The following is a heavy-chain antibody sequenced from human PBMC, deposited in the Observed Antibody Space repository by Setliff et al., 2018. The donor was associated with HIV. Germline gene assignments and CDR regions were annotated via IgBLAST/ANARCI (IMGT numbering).Heavy chain of an antibody. Sequence: GESLKISCKGSGYSFTSYWIAWVRQKPGKGLEWMGMVHPVDSDVRYSPSFEGQVTISADKSTSTAYLQWTGLKASDTAMYYCARIGDTSGYYFYIFDLWGQGTMVTVSS. CDR3: ARIGDTSGYYFYIFDL. V-gene: IGHV5-51*01. J-gene: IGHJ3*01. CDR1: GYSFTSYW. CDR2: VHPVDSDV. D-gene: IGHD3-22*01.